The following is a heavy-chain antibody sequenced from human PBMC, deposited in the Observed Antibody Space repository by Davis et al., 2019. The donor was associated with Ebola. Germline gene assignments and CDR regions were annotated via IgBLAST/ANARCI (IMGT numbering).Heavy chain of an antibody. Sequence: SVKVSCKATGGTFNSYAISWVRQAPGQGLEWMGVIIPIFGSANYAQKLEGRVAITADESTNTAYMELTSLISEDTAVYYGARGTRSSSWYMGGITLDYWGQGTLVTVSS. CDR1: GGTFNSYA. V-gene: IGHV1-69*13. CDR3: ARGTRSSSWYMGGITLDY. J-gene: IGHJ4*02. D-gene: IGHD6-13*01. CDR2: IIPIFGSA.